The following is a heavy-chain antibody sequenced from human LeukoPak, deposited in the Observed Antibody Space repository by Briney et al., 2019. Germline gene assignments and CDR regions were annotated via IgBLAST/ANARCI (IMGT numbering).Heavy chain of an antibody. CDR2: INTYNGNT. CDR1: GYTFTSYG. D-gene: IGHD5-12*01. CDR3: AREIEWLHDY. Sequence: ASVKVSCKASGYTFTSYGISWVRQAPGQGLEWMGWINTYNGNTNYAQKLQGRVTMTTDTSTSTADMELRSLRSDDTAVYYCAREIEWLHDYWGQGTLVTVSS. J-gene: IGHJ4*02. V-gene: IGHV1-18*01.